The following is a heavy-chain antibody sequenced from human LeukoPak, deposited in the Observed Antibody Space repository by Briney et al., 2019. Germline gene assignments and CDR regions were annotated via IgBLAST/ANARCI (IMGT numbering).Heavy chain of an antibody. CDR2: MNPNSGNT. D-gene: IGHD5-12*01. CDR1: GYTFTSYD. V-gene: IGHV1-8*01. J-gene: IGHJ5*02. Sequence: ASVKVSCKASGYTFTSYDINWVRQATGQGLEWMGWMNPNSGNTGYAQKFQGGVTMTRNTSISTAYMELSSLRSEDTAVYYCARGDIGGYVDIVATILGKSYNWFDPWGQGTLVTVSS. CDR3: ARGDIGGYVDIVATILGKSYNWFDP.